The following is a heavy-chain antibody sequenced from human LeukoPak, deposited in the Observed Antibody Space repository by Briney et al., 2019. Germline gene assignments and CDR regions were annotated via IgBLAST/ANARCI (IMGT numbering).Heavy chain of an antibody. J-gene: IGHJ4*02. CDR2: IYYSGST. CDR3: ARDLGSSWYYFDY. CDR1: GGSISSYY. V-gene: IGHV4-59*01. D-gene: IGHD6-13*01. Sequence: SETLSLTCTVSGGSISSYYWSWIRQPPGKGLEWIGYIYYSGSTNYNPSLKSRVTISVDTSKTQFSLKLSSVTAADTAVYYCARDLGSSWYYFDYWGQGTLVTVSS.